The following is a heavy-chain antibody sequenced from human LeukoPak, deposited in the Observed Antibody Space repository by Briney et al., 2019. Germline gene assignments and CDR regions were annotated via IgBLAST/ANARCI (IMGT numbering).Heavy chain of an antibody. V-gene: IGHV4-59*01. Sequence: SETLSLTCNVSGGSISGYYWSWIRQPPGKGLEWIGYIYYSGSTNYNPSLKSRVTISVDTSKNQFSLKLSSVTAADTAVYYCARGEDYGDYSFDYWGQGTLVTVSS. CDR2: IYYSGST. CDR3: ARGEDYGDYSFDY. CDR1: GGSISGYY. J-gene: IGHJ4*02. D-gene: IGHD4-17*01.